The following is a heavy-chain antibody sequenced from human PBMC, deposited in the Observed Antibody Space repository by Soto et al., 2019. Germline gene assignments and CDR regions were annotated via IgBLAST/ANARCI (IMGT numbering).Heavy chain of an antibody. CDR3: ARAPPITIFGVVSRFDP. V-gene: IGHV5-51*01. CDR1: GYSFTSYW. CDR2: IYPGDSDT. J-gene: IGHJ5*02. Sequence: CKGSGYSFTSYWIGWVRQMPGKGLEWMGIIYPGDSDTRYSPSFQGQVTISADKSISTAYLQWSSLKASDTAMYYCARAPPITIFGVVSRFDPWGQGTLVTVSS. D-gene: IGHD3-3*01.